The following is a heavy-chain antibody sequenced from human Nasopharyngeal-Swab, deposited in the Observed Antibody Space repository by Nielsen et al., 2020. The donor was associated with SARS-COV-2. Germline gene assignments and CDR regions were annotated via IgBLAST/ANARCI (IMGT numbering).Heavy chain of an antibody. J-gene: IGHJ4*02. V-gene: IGHV4-31*03. CDR3: ARGGLIFGVVNKPFDY. CDR1: GGSISSGGYY. CDR2: IYYRGST. Sequence: SETLSLTCTVSGGSISSGGYYWSWIRQHPGKGLEWIGYIYYRGSTYSNPSLQSRVTISVDTAKTQFSLKLSSVTATDKAVYYCARGGLIFGVVNKPFDYWGQGTLVTVSS. D-gene: IGHD3-3*01.